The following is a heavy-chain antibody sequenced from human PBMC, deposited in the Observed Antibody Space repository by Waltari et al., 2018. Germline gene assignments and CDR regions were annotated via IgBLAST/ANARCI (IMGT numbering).Heavy chain of an antibody. V-gene: IGHV4-59*01. Sequence: QVQLQESGPGLVKPSATLSLTCTVSGASLGRYYWGWIRQPPGKGLEWIGYINYSGSTYYNPSLNNRVTISVDTSKNQFSLKLNSVTAADTAVYYCTRYDASSSAGWFDPWGQGTLVTVSS. J-gene: IGHJ5*02. CDR2: INYSGST. CDR1: GASLGRYY. D-gene: IGHD6-6*01. CDR3: TRYDASSSAGWFDP.